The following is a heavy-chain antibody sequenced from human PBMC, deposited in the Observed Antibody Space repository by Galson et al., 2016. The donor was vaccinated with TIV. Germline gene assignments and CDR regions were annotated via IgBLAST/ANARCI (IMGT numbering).Heavy chain of an antibody. D-gene: IGHD1-14*01. CDR1: PESVTGYY. V-gene: IGHV4-34*01. Sequence: SETLSLTCAVTPESVTGYYWSWIRQSPGKGLEWIGEINHRGTSKYNPSLASRVTILVDTPKSQFSLRLTSVTAADTAVYYCARGPVVPRRTDYYYAMAVWGQGTAVIVSS. CDR2: INHRGTS. CDR3: ARGPVVPRRTDYYYAMAV. J-gene: IGHJ6*02.